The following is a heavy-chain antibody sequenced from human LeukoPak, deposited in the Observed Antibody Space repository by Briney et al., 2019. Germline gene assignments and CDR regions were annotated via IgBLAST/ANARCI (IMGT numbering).Heavy chain of an antibody. J-gene: IGHJ5*02. CDR1: GFTFSSYE. D-gene: IGHD5-12*01. Sequence: QPGGSLRLSCAASGFTFSSYEMNWVRQAPGKELEWVSYISSSGGTIYYADSVEGRFTISRENAKNSLYLQMNSLRAEDTAVYYCARDESGYSGYVRFDPWGQGTLVTVSS. CDR2: ISSSGGTI. V-gene: IGHV3-48*03. CDR3: ARDESGYSGYVRFDP.